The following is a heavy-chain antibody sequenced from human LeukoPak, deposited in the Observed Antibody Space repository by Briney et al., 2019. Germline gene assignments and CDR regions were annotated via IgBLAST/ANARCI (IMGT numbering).Heavy chain of an antibody. J-gene: IGHJ4*02. V-gene: IGHV5-51*01. CDR2: IYPGDSDT. CDR3: ARQSRAAPGTGVFDY. Sequence: ESLKISCKGSGYSFTTYCIGWVRQMPGQGLEWMGIIYPGDSDTTYSPSFQGQVTISADTSISTAYLQWSSLKASDTAMYYCARQSRAAPGTGVFDYWGQGTLVTVSS. D-gene: IGHD6-13*01. CDR1: GYSFTTYC.